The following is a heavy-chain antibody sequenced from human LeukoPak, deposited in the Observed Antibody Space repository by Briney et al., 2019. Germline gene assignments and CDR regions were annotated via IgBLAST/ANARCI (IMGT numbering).Heavy chain of an antibody. CDR1: GYTFTSYD. D-gene: IGHD6-19*01. CDR3: ARAQSGIAVAEAY. Sequence: GASVKVSCKASGYTFTSYDINWVRQAPGQGLEWMGWMNPNSGDTGYAQKFQGRVTMTRNTSISTAYMELSSLRSEDTAVYYCARAQSGIAVAEAYWGQGTLVTVSS. J-gene: IGHJ4*02. CDR2: MNPNSGDT. V-gene: IGHV1-8*01.